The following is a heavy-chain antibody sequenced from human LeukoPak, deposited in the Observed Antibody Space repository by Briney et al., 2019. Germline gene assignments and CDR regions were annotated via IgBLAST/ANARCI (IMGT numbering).Heavy chain of an antibody. V-gene: IGHV4-34*08. D-gene: IGHD4-17*01. CDR1: GFTFSSYA. CDR3: AGSETTVTTHGFDY. CDR2: INHNGST. J-gene: IGHJ4*02. Sequence: PGGSLRLSCAASGFTFSSYAMSWVRQPPGKGLEWIAEINHNGSTNYNPSLKSRVTISVNTSKKQFSLKVTSVTADDAAVYYCAGSETTVTTHGFDYWGQGTLVTVSS.